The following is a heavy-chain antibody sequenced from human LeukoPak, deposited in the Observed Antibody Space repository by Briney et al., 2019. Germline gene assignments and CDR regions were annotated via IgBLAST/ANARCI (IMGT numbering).Heavy chain of an antibody. CDR2: IDSDGSTT. Sequence: GGSLRLSCAASGFTFSSYWMHWVRQAPGKGLVWVLRIDSDGSTTSYADSVKGRFTISRDTAKNTLYLQMNSLRAEDTRVCYFGNDGFLPDYWGQGTLVTVSS. D-gene: IGHD3-10*01. V-gene: IGHV3-74*01. CDR1: GFTFSSYW. J-gene: IGHJ4*02. CDR3: GNDGFLPDY.